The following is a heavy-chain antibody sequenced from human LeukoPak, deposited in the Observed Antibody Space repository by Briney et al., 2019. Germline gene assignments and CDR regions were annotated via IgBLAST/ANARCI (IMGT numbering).Heavy chain of an antibody. Sequence: SETLSLTCTVSGGSISSYYWSWIRQPPGKGLEWIGYIYYSGSTNYNPSLKSRVTISVDTSKNQFSLKLSSVTAADTAVYYCARGWGYYDFWSGYYGFDYWGQGTLVAVSS. J-gene: IGHJ4*02. CDR3: ARGWGYYDFWSGYYGFDY. CDR1: GGSISSYY. V-gene: IGHV4-59*01. CDR2: IYYSGST. D-gene: IGHD3-3*01.